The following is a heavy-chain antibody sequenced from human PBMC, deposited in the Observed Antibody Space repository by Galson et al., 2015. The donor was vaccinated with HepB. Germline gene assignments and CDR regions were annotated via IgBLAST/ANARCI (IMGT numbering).Heavy chain of an antibody. CDR3: ARDAWVAQRFFGSGGPPHER. Sequence: SVKVSCKASGYSFDQYGMTWVRQAPGQGLEWMGWISPTSGNTKFAPKFQGRVNLATDSSTSTAYMELRTLRSDDAAVYYCARDAWVAQRFFGSGGPPHERWGQGTLVIVTS. D-gene: IGHD1-26*01. V-gene: IGHV1-18*01. CDR2: ISPTSGNT. J-gene: IGHJ4*02. CDR1: GYSFDQYG.